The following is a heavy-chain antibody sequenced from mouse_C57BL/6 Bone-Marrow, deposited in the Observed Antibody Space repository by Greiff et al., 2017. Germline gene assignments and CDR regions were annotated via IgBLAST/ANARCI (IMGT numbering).Heavy chain of an antibody. CDR3: ARDCVYYYGKGWYFDV. Sequence: QVQLQQSGAELMKPGASVKLSCKATGYTFTGYWIEWVKQRPGHGLEWIGEILPGSGSTNYNEKFKGKATFTADTSSNTAYMQLSSLTTEDSAIXYCARDCVYYYGKGWYFDVWGTGTTVTVSS. V-gene: IGHV1-9*01. J-gene: IGHJ1*03. CDR2: ILPGSGST. CDR1: GYTFTGYW. D-gene: IGHD1-1*01.